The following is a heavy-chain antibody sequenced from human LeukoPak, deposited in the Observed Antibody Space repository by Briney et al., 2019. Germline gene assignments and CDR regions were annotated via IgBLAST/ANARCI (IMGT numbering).Heavy chain of an antibody. V-gene: IGHV4-31*03. CDR3: ARGVYHDSSGYYQGLDAFGI. Sequence: PSQTLSLTCTVSGGSISSGGYYWSWIRQHPGKGLEWIGYIYYSGSTYYNPSLKSRVTISVDTSKNQFSLKLSSVTAADTAVYYCARGVYHDSSGYYQGLDAFGIWGQGTMVTVSS. D-gene: IGHD3-22*01. CDR1: GGSISSGGYY. J-gene: IGHJ3*02. CDR2: IYYSGST.